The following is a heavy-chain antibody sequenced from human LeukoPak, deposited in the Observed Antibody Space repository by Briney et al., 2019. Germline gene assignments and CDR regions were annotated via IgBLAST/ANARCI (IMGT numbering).Heavy chain of an antibody. V-gene: IGHV1-2*02. D-gene: IGHD3-10*01. CDR3: ARDRDYGSGIFDY. CDR2: INPNSGGT. J-gene: IGHJ4*02. Sequence: ASVKVSCKASGYTFTGYYMHWVRQAPGQALEWMGWINPNSGGTNYAQKFQRRVTMTRDTSISTAYMELNRLRSDDTAVYYCARDRDYGSGIFDYWGQGTLVTVSS. CDR1: GYTFTGYY.